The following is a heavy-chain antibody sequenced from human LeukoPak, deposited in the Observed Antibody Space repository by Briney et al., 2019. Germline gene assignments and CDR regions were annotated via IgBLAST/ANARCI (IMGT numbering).Heavy chain of an antibody. CDR1: GYTFTSYD. CDR3: ARGRGGDDY. CDR2: IIPIVPIT. Sequence: SVKVSCKASGYTFTSYDINWVRQATGQGLEWMGRIIPIVPITNYAQKFQGRVTITADKSTSTAYMELSSLRSEDTAVYYCARGRGGDDYWGQGTLVTVSS. V-gene: IGHV1-69*04. J-gene: IGHJ4*02. D-gene: IGHD2-15*01.